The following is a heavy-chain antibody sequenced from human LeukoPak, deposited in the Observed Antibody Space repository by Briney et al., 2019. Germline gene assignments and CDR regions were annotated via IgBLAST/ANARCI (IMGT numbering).Heavy chain of an antibody. CDR2: IYSGGST. V-gene: IGHV3-66*01. D-gene: IGHD2-8*01. Sequence: GGSLRLSCAASGFTVSSNYMSWVRQAPGKGLEWVSVIYSGGSTNYADSVKGRFTISRDNSKNTLYLLMNSLRAEDTAVYYCAIRKNGNAIDYWGQGTLVTVSS. CDR3: AIRKNGNAIDY. CDR1: GFTVSSNY. J-gene: IGHJ4*02.